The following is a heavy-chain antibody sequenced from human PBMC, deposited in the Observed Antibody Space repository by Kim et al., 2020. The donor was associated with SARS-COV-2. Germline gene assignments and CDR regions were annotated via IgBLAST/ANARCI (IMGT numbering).Heavy chain of an antibody. CDR2: IYHSGST. D-gene: IGHD6-19*01. CDR3: ARVRPKYSSGTGNFDY. Sequence: SETLSLTCAVSGGSISSSNWWSWVRQPPGKGLEWIGEIYHSGSTNYNPSLKSRVTISVDKSKNQFSLKLSSVTAADTAVYYCARVRPKYSSGTGNFDYWGQGTLVTVSS. V-gene: IGHV4-4*02. J-gene: IGHJ4*02. CDR1: GGSISSSNW.